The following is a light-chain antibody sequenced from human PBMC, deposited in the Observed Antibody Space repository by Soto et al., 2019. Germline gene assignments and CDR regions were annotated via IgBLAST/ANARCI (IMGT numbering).Light chain of an antibody. J-gene: IGLJ1*01. CDR1: SSNIGSNT. CDR2: SNN. CDR3: AAWDDSLNRV. V-gene: IGLV1-44*01. Sequence: QTVVTQPPSASGTPGQRVTIPCSGSSSNIGSNTVNWYQQLPGTAPKLLIYSNNQRPSGVPDRFSGSKSGTSASLAISGLQSEDEADYYCAAWDDSLNRVFGTGTKVTVL.